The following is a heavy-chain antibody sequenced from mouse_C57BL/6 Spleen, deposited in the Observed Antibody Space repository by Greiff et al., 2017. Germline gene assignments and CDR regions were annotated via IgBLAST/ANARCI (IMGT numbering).Heavy chain of an antibody. CDR2: IHPNSGST. J-gene: IGHJ4*01. D-gene: IGHD1-1*01. CDR3: LITTVVADYYAMDY. CDR1: GYTFTSYW. Sequence: QVQLQQSGAELVKPGASVKLSCKASGYTFTSYWMHWVKQRPGQGLEWIGMIHPNSGSTNYNEKFKSKATLTVDKSSSTAYMQLSSLTSEDSAVYYCLITTVVADYYAMDYWGQGTSVTVAS. V-gene: IGHV1-64*01.